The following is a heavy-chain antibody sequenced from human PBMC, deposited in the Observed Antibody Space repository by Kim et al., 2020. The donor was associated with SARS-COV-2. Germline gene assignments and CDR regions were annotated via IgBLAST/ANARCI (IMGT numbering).Heavy chain of an antibody. D-gene: IGHD1-26*01. CDR2: ISYDGSNK. Sequence: GGSLRLSCAASGFTFSSYGMHWVRQAPGKGLEWVAVISYDGSNKYYADSVKGRFTISRDNSKNTLYLQMNSLRAEDTAVYYCAKDGAGSSWFDPWGQGTL. V-gene: IGHV3-30*18. CDR1: GFTFSSYG. J-gene: IGHJ5*02. CDR3: AKDGAGSSWFDP.